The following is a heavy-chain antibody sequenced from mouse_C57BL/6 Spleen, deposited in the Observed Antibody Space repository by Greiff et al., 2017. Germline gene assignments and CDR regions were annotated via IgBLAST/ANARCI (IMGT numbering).Heavy chain of an antibody. CDR1: GFTFSDYG. D-gene: IGHD2-5*01. CDR2: ISSGSSTI. J-gene: IGHJ3*01. Sequence: EVKLVESGGGLVKPGGSLKLSCAASGFTFSDYGMHWVRQGPEKGLEWVAYISSGSSTIDYADTVKGRFTISRDTAKNTLFLQMTSLRSEDTAMYYCATCGAYSTPAWFAYWGQRTLVTVSA. CDR3: ATCGAYSTPAWFAY. V-gene: IGHV5-17*01.